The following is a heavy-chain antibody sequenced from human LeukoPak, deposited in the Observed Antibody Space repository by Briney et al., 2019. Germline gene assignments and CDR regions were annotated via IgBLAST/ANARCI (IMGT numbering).Heavy chain of an antibody. V-gene: IGHV4-30-2*01. J-gene: IGHJ2*01. D-gene: IGHD4-17*01. CDR1: GGSISSGGYS. Sequence: KTSQTLSLTCAVSGGSISSGGYSWGWIRQPPGKGLEWIGYIYHSGSTYYNPSLKSRVTISVDRSKNQFSLKLSSVTAADTAVYYCARGLTTVTDWYFDLWGRGTLVTVSS. CDR2: IYHSGST. CDR3: ARGLTTVTDWYFDL.